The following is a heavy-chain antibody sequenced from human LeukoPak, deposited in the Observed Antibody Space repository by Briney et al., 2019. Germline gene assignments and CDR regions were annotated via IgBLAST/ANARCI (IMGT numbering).Heavy chain of an antibody. CDR3: ARITMVRGVIITGTTGSYYFDY. CDR1: GGSVSSSSYY. Sequence: SETLSLTCTVSGGSVSSSSYYWGRIRQPPGKGLEWIGSIYYSGSTYYNPSLKSRVTISVDTSKNQFSLKLSSVTAADTAVYYCARITMVRGVIITGTTGSYYFDYWGQGTLVTVSS. J-gene: IGHJ4*02. V-gene: IGHV4-39*01. CDR2: IYYSGST. D-gene: IGHD3-10*01.